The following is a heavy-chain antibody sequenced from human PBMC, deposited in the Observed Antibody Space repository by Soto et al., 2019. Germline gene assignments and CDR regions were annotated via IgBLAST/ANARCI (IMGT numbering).Heavy chain of an antibody. CDR2: ISGSGGST. CDR1: GFTFSSYA. V-gene: IGHV3-23*01. Sequence: GGSLRLSCAASGFTFSSYAMSWVRQAPGKGLEWVSAISGSGGSTYYADSVKGRFTISRDNSKNTLYLQMNSLRAEDTAVYYCAKVLGRTRHDILTGYRGGDYWGQGTLVTVSS. J-gene: IGHJ4*02. CDR3: AKVLGRTRHDILTGYRGGDY. D-gene: IGHD3-9*01.